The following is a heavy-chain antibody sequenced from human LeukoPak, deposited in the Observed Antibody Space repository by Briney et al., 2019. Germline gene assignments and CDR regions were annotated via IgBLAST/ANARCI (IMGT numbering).Heavy chain of an antibody. CDR2: ISSNGGST. D-gene: IGHD6-13*01. Sequence: QAGGSLRLSCAASGFTFSSYAMHWVRQAPGKGLEYVSAISSNGGSTYYANSVKGRFTISRDNSKNTLYLQMGSLRAEDMAVYYCARDSSSSWYLQSLPFDYWGQGTLVTVSS. V-gene: IGHV3-64*01. CDR1: GFTFSSYA. CDR3: ARDSSSSWYLQSLPFDY. J-gene: IGHJ4*02.